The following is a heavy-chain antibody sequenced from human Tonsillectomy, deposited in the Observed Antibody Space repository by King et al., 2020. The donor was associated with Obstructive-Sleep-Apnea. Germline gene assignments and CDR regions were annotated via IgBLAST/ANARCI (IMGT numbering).Heavy chain of an antibody. D-gene: IGHD3-10*01. CDR1: GGSINNYY. V-gene: IGHV4-59*08. Sequence: QLQESGPGLVKPSETLSLICTVSGGSINNYYWSWIRQPPGKGLEWIGYIYYSGSTNYNPSLKSRITISVDTSKNQFSLKLSSVAAADTAVYYCARHIVQYYYDAFDIWDQGTMVTVSS. CDR2: IYYSGST. J-gene: IGHJ3*02. CDR3: ARHIVQYYYDAFDI.